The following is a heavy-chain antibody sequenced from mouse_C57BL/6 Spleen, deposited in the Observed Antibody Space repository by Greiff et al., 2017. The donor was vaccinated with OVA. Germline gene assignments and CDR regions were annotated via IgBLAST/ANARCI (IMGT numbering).Heavy chain of an antibody. Sequence: EVQLQQSGPELVKPGASVKISCKASGYTFTDYYMNWVKQSHGKSLEWIGDINPNNGGTSYNQKFKGKATLTADKSSSTAYMELRSLTSEDSAVYCCAYYGSSLWYFDVWGTGTTVTVSS. D-gene: IGHD1-1*01. J-gene: IGHJ1*03. V-gene: IGHV1-26*01. CDR1: GYTFTDYY. CDR3: AYYGSSLWYFDV. CDR2: INPNNGGT.